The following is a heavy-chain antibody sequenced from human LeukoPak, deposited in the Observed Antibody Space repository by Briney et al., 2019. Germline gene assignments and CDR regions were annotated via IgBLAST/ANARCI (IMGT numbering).Heavy chain of an antibody. CDR3: ARGLVAAAGTGDY. CDR2: ISSSSSYI. D-gene: IGHD6-13*01. Sequence: SGGSLRLSCAASGFTLSSYSMNWVRQAPGRGLEWVSSISSSSSYIYYADSVKGRFTISRDNAKNSLYLQMNSLRAEDAAVYYCARGLVAAAGTGDYWGQGTLVTVSS. V-gene: IGHV3-21*01. CDR1: GFTLSSYS. J-gene: IGHJ4*02.